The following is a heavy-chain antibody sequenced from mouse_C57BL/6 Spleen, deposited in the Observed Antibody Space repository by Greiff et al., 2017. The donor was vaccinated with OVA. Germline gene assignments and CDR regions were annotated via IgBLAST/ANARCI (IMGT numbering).Heavy chain of an antibody. CDR3: ARDAVGSFDD. CDR2: RRNKANDYTT. CDR1: GFTFSDFY. J-gene: IGHJ2*01. Sequence: EVKLVESGGGLVQSGRSLRLSCATSGFTFSDFYMEWVRQAPGKGLEWIAARRNKANDYTTEYSASVKGRFIVSRDTSQSILYLQMNALRAEDTAIYYCARDAVGSFDDWGQGTTLTVSS. V-gene: IGHV7-1*01.